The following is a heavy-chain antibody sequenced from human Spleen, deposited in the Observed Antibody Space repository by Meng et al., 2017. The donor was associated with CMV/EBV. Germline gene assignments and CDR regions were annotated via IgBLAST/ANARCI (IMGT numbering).Heavy chain of an antibody. Sequence: GSLRLSCAASGFTFSIYDMHWVRQPTGKGLEWVSGIDTAGDTYYPGSVKGRFTISRENAKNSLYLQMNSLTAGDTAIYYCARARLGSHFDYWGQGTLVTVSS. CDR1: GFTFSIYD. V-gene: IGHV3-13*01. J-gene: IGHJ4*02. D-gene: IGHD7-27*01. CDR3: ARARLGSHFDY. CDR2: IDTAGDT.